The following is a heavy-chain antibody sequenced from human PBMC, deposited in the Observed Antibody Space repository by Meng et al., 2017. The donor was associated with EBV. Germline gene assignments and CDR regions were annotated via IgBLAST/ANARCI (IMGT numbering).Heavy chain of an antibody. J-gene: IGHJ4*02. CDR1: GGSFIYYA. CDR3: ASESGRGYTPDY. CDR2: FLPRLGAP. V-gene: IGHV1-69*01. Sequence: QVLVVQSAAEVKKPGSSVKVSCKTSGGSFIYYAISWVRQAPGQGLEWLGGFLPRLGAPNYAQKFHGRVKITADESTSTHYMDLSSLRSEDTAIYYCASESGRGYTPDYWGQGTLVTVSS. D-gene: IGHD3-10*01.